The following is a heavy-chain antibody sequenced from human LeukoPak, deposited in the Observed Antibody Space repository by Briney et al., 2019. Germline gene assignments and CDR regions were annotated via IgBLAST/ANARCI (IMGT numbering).Heavy chain of an antibody. V-gene: IGHV3-23*01. D-gene: IGHD2-2*01. J-gene: IGHJ4*02. CDR2: ISGSGGST. Sequence: PGGSLRLSCAASGFTFSSYAMSWVRQAPGKGLEWVSAISGSGGSTYYADSVKGRFTISRDNSKNTLYLQMNSLRAEDTAVYYCAKDLGYCSSTSCSYYFDYWDQGTLVTVSS. CDR1: GFTFSSYA. CDR3: AKDLGYCSSTSCSYYFDY.